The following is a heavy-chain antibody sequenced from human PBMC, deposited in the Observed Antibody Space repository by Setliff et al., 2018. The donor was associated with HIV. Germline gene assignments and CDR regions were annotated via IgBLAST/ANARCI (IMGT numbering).Heavy chain of an antibody. V-gene: IGHV4-61*02. Sequence: PSETLSLTCTVSGGSISSRSYYWSWLRQPAGKGLEWIGRIYSSGSTDYNPSLKSRVTISEDTSKNQFSLKVNSVTAADTAMYFCARESPDGLDYWGQGTLVTVSS. D-gene: IGHD2-8*01. CDR2: IYSSGST. J-gene: IGHJ4*02. CDR1: GGSISSRSYY. CDR3: ARESPDGLDY.